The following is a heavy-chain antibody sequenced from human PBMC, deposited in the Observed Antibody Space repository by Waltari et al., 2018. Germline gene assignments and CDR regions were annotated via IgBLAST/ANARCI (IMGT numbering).Heavy chain of an antibody. J-gene: IGHJ2*01. Sequence: EVQLVESGGGLVKPGGSLRLSCAASGFTFSSYSMNWVRQAPGKGLEWVSSISSSSSYIYYADSVKGRFTISRDNAKNSLYLQMNSLRAEDTAVYYCARDPPYSSSEAEWYFDLWGRGTLVTVSS. CDR1: GFTFSSYS. CDR2: ISSSSSYI. D-gene: IGHD6-6*01. V-gene: IGHV3-21*01. CDR3: ARDPPYSSSEAEWYFDL.